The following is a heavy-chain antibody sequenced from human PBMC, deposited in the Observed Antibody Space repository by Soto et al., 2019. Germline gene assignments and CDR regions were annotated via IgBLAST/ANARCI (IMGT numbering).Heavy chain of an antibody. V-gene: IGHV1-8*01. J-gene: IGHJ4*02. CDR2: MNPNTGNT. D-gene: IGHD6-13*01. CDR1: GYTFTSYD. CDR3: ARGGAGGTGFDS. Sequence: QVQLVQSGAEVKKPGASVKVSCKASGYTFTSYDINWVRQATGQGLEWMGWMNPNTGNTGYAQKFQGRVTMARNTSITTDYMELSSMISEDTAVYYCARGGAGGTGFDSWGQGTLVTVSS.